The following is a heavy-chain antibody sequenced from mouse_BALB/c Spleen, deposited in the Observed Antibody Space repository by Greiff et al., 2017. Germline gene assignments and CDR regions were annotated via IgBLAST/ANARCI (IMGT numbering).Heavy chain of an antibody. J-gene: IGHJ4*01. D-gene: IGHD2-13*01. CDR3: ARQKDYNYAMDY. CDR1: GFTFSSFG. CDR2: ISNGGGST. Sequence: EVQLQESGGGLVQPGGSRKLSCAASGFTFSSFGMHWVRQAPEKRLEWVAYISNGGGSTYYPDTVKGRFTISRDNAKNTLYLQMSSLKSEDTAMYYCARQKDYNYAMDYWGQGTSVTVSS. V-gene: IGHV5-12-2*01.